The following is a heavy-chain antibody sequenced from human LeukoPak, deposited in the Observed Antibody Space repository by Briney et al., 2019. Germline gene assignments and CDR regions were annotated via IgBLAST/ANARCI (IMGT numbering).Heavy chain of an antibody. V-gene: IGHV3-48*03. CDR2: ISSSGSTI. CDR3: ARDPYSGGYGAYYYYYMDL. Sequence: GGSLRLSCAASGFTFSSYEMNWVRQAPGKGLEWVSYISSSGSTIHYADSVKGRFTISRDNAKNSLYLQMNGLRVEDTAVYYCARDPYSGGYGAYYYYYMDLWGKGTTVTISS. D-gene: IGHD1-26*01. J-gene: IGHJ6*03. CDR1: GFTFSSYE.